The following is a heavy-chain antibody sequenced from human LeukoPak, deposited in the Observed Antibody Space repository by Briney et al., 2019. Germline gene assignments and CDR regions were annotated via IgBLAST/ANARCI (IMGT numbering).Heavy chain of an antibody. J-gene: IGHJ4*02. D-gene: IGHD6-19*01. CDR3: ARGESSGWFVY. V-gene: IGHV3-30*04. CDR1: GFTFSSYA. Sequence: GGSLRLSCAASGFTFSSYAMHRVRQAPGKGLEWVAVISYDGSNKYYADSVKGRFTISRDNSKNTLYLQMNSLRAEDTAVYYCARGESSGWFVYWGQGTLVTVSS. CDR2: ISYDGSNK.